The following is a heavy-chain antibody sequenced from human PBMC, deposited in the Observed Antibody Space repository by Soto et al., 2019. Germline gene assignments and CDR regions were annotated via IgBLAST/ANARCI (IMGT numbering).Heavy chain of an antibody. CDR2: ITGSGVST. CDR1: GFTFTRYG. CDR3: PKDRAVPLAYYYYSGTDV. V-gene: IGHV3-23*01. J-gene: IGHJ6*02. Sequence: GGPLRLSCAASGFTFTRYGMTWVRQAPGKGLEWVSGITGSGVSTYYGDSVKGRFTISRDHSKNTVYLQTNSLRAEDTAVYYFPKDRAVPLAYYYYSGTDVWGQGTTVNVSS. D-gene: IGHD6-19*01.